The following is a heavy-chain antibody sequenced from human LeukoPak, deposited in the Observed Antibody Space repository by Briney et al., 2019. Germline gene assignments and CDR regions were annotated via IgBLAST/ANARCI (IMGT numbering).Heavy chain of an antibody. CDR1: GFTFSSYA. CDR2: ISYDGSNK. J-gene: IGHJ4*02. CDR3: ASSEPSMTNPIFDY. D-gene: IGHD4-11*01. V-gene: IGHV3-30-3*01. Sequence: PGRSLRLSCAASGFTFSSYAMHWVRQAPGKGLEWVAVISYDGSNKYYADSVKGRFTISRDNSKNTLYLQMNSLRAEDTAVYYCASSEPSMTNPIFDYWGQGTLVTVSS.